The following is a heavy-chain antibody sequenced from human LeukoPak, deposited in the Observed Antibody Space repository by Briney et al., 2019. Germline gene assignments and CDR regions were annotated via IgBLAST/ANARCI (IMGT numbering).Heavy chain of an antibody. CDR3: AREPPMRRYSHGMDV. D-gene: IGHD2-2*01. CDR2: IYSGGSI. Sequence: GGSLRLSCAASGFSVSNYYMHWVRQAPGKGLEWVSVIYSGGSIYYADSVKGRCIISRDNSKNTLDLQLNSLSAEDTAFYYCAREPPMRRYSHGMDVWGQGTTVTVSS. J-gene: IGHJ6*02. CDR1: GFSVSNYY. V-gene: IGHV3-66*01.